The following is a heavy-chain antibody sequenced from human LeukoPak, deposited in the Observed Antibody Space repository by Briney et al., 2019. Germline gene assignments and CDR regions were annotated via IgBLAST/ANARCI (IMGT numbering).Heavy chain of an antibody. CDR3: ARHGATYAGYDY. V-gene: IGHV4-4*07. D-gene: IGHD4/OR15-4a*01. CDR2: IYTSGRT. CDR1: GDSINNYS. J-gene: IGHJ4*02. Sequence: PSETLSLTCTVSGDSINNYSWNWIRQPAGKGLEWIGRIYTSGRTNYNPSLKSRITMSLDTSKNQFSLKLNSVTAADTAVYYCARHGATYAGYDYWGQGTLVTVSS.